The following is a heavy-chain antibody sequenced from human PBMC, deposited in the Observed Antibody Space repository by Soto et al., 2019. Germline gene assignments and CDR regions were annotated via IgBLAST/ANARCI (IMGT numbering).Heavy chain of an antibody. Sequence: GGSLRLSCAASGFTVSNYGMQWVRQSPGEGLEWVATMAHDGSDQYYGDSVKGQFSISRDNSKHTLYLQMDSLRPEDTAVYFCARSSGGSSYYAPDFWGQGTLVTVSS. V-gene: IGHV3-30*03. J-gene: IGHJ4*02. CDR1: GFTVSNYG. D-gene: IGHD2-15*01. CDR2: MAHDGSDQ. CDR3: ARSSGGSSYYAPDF.